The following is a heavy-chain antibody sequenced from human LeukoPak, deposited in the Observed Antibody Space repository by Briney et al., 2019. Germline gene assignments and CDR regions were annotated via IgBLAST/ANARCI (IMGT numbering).Heavy chain of an antibody. J-gene: IGHJ6*03. CDR1: GGSFSGYY. Sequence: SETLSLTCAVYGGSFSGYYWSWIRQPPGKGLEWIGEINHSGSTNYNPSLKSRVTISVDTSKNQFSLKLSSVTAAYTAVYYCARGNTATNYYYYVDVWGKGTTVTVSS. D-gene: IGHD5-18*01. V-gene: IGHV4-34*01. CDR2: INHSGST. CDR3: ARGNTATNYYYYVDV.